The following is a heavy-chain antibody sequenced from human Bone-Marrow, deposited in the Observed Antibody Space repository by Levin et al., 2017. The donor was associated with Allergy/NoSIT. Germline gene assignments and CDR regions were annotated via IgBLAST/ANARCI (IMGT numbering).Heavy chain of an antibody. J-gene: IGHJ3*01. Sequence: GGSLRLSCAASGFTLSASAMHWVRQASGKGLEWVARIRGKANNDATLYAESVKGRFTISRDDSNNTVYLQMDSLKSEDTALYYCSRLRSQYDFWSGYYATDGFDLWGQGTMVTVSS. D-gene: IGHD3-3*01. CDR2: IRGKANNDAT. CDR3: SRLRSQYDFWSGYYATDGFDL. V-gene: IGHV3-73*01. CDR1: GFTLSASA.